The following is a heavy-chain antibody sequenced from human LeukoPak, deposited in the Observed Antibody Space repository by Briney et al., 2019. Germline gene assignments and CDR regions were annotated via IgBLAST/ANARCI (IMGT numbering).Heavy chain of an antibody. CDR2: IYYSGST. D-gene: IGHD2-15*01. Sequence: SQTLSLTCTVSGGSISSGGYYWSWIRQHPGKGLEWIGYIYYSGSTYYNPSLKSRVTISVDTSKNQFSLKLSSVTAADTAVHYCARFDCSGGSCYSGYWGQGTLVTVSS. J-gene: IGHJ4*02. CDR3: ARFDCSGGSCYSGY. V-gene: IGHV4-31*03. CDR1: GGSISSGGYY.